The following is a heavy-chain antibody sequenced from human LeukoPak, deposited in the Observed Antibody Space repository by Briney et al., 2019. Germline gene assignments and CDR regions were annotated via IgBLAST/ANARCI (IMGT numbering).Heavy chain of an antibody. CDR3: ARDRLYSSSPEDY. D-gene: IGHD6-6*01. CDR2: IYSGGST. J-gene: IGHJ4*02. CDR1: GFTFSSYA. V-gene: IGHV3-53*01. Sequence: GGSLRLSCAASGFTFSSYAMSWVRQAPGKGLEWVSVIYSGGSTYYADSVQGRFTISRDNSKNTLYLQMNSLRAEDTAVYYCARDRLYSSSPEDYWGQGILVTVSS.